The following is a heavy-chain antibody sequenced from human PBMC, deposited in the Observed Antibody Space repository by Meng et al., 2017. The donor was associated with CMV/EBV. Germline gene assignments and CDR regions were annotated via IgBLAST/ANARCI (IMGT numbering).Heavy chain of an antibody. D-gene: IGHD3-22*01. CDR2: ISAYNGNT. Sequence: QVQLVQSGAEVKKPGASAKVSCKASGYTFTSYGISWVRQAPGQGLEWMGWISAYNGNTNYAQKLQGRVTMTTDTSTSTAYMELRSLRSDDTAVYYCARDSYYYDSSGYDWFDPWGQGTLVTVSS. CDR1: GYTFTSYG. V-gene: IGHV1-18*01. J-gene: IGHJ5*02. CDR3: ARDSYYYDSSGYDWFDP.